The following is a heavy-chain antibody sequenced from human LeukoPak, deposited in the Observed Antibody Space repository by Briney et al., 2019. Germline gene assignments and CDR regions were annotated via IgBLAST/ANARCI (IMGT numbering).Heavy chain of an antibody. Sequence: PGGSLRLSCAASGFTFINYAMSWVRQAPGKGLEWVSAITDSGTDTFHADSVKGRFTISRDNSKSTLYLQMNSLRAEDTATYYCAKGSSSSRPYYFDYWGQGTLVTVSS. V-gene: IGHV3-23*01. CDR1: GFTFINYA. J-gene: IGHJ4*02. D-gene: IGHD6-6*01. CDR3: AKGSSSSRPYYFDY. CDR2: ITDSGTDT.